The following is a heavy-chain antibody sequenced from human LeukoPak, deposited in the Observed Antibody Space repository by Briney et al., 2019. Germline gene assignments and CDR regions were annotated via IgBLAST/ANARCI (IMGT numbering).Heavy chain of an antibody. CDR3: SRTRRVVTTEGSYYYMDV. CDR1: GFSLTSSGMC. V-gene: IGHV2-70*17. CDR2: IDWDEDK. D-gene: IGHD3-10*01. Sequence: SGPALVKPTQTLTLTCSFSGFSLTSSGMCVSWVRQPPGKALEWLARIDWDEDKFYRTSLKTRLTISKDTSKNQAVLTMTNMDPVDTATYYCSRTRRVVTTEGSYYYMDVWGKGTTVTVSS. J-gene: IGHJ6*03.